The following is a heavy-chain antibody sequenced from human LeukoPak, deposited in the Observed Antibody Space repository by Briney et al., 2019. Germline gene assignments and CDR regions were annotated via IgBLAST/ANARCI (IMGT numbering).Heavy chain of an antibody. CDR2: IRPGADKT. Sequence: GGSLRLSCAASGFPFSSYAMTWVRLSPGKGLEWVSSIRPGADKTYYADSVKGRFTISRDNSKNTLYLQMNSLRAEDTAVYYCAKDLDGGWDIVLMVYAETRSPFDYWGQGTLVTVSS. D-gene: IGHD2-8*01. CDR1: GFPFSSYA. CDR3: AKDLDGGWDIVLMVYAETRSPFDY. J-gene: IGHJ4*02. V-gene: IGHV3-23*01.